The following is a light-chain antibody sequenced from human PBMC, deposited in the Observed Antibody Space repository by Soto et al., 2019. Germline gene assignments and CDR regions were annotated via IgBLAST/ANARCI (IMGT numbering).Light chain of an antibody. Sequence: EIVLTQFPGTLSLSPGERATLSCRASQSVGRNYVAWYQQKPGQAPRVIIYAASNRASGIPARFSGSGSGSDFNLTISRLEHEDFAVYYGQQYGTSPWVFGQGTKVEIK. J-gene: IGKJ1*01. V-gene: IGKV3-20*01. CDR3: QQYGTSPWV. CDR2: AAS. CDR1: QSVGRNY.